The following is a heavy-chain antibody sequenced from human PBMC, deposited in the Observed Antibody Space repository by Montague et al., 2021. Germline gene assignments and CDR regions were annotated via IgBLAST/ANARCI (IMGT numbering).Heavy chain of an antibody. J-gene: IGHJ6*02. D-gene: IGHD1-14*01. CDR1: GASISDYY. CDR2: TNYSRRT. V-gene: IGHV4-59*01. Sequence: SETLSLTCSVSGASISDYYWSWIRQPPGKGLEWIGYTNYSRRTNYNPSLKSRATISVATSKNQFSLKLSFVTAADTAFFYCAVTNPYYYYGMDVWGQGTTVAVSS. CDR3: AVTNPYYYYGMDV.